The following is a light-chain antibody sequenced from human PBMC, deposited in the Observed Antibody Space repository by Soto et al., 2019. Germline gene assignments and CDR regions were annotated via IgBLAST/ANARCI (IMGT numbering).Light chain of an antibody. CDR3: MQATHYQPYT. J-gene: IGKJ2*01. CDR2: KVS. Sequence: VLTQTPLSSPVTLGQPASISCRSSQSLVHSDGRTYLNWLHQRPGQPPRLLIYKVSNRFSGVPDRFSGSGAGTDFPLKISRVEAEDVGIYYCMQATHYQPYTFGQGTKLEIK. CDR1: QSLVHSDGRTY. V-gene: IGKV2-24*01.